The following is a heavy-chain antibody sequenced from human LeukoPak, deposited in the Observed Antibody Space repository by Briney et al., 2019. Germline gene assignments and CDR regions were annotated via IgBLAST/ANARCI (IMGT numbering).Heavy chain of an antibody. CDR1: GFTFSTYS. CDR3: ARDRADYVMDV. CDR2: ISSSSSYI. D-gene: IGHD3-10*01. V-gene: IGHV3-21*01. J-gene: IGHJ6*02. Sequence: GGSLRLSCAASGFTFSTYSMNWVRQAPGKGLEWVSSISSSSSYIYYADSVKGRFTISRDNAKNSLYLQMNSLRAEDTAVYYCARDRADYVMDVWGHGTTVTVSS.